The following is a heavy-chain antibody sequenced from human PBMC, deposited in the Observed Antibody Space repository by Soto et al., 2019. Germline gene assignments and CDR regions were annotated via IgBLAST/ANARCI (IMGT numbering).Heavy chain of an antibody. Sequence: LRLSCAASGFTFSSYGMHWVRQAPGKGLEWVAVISYDGSNKYYADSVKGRFTISRDNSKNTLYLQMNSLRAEDTAVYYCAKDPHNTPYNWFDPWGQGTLVTVS. CDR3: AKDPHNTPYNWFDP. CDR1: GFTFSSYG. D-gene: IGHD1-20*01. CDR2: ISYDGSNK. V-gene: IGHV3-30*18. J-gene: IGHJ5*02.